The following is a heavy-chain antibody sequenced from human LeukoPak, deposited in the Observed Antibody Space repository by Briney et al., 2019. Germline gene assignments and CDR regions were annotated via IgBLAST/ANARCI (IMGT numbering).Heavy chain of an antibody. CDR1: GFTLSSYS. J-gene: IGHJ4*02. CDR2: ISSSSSYI. Sequence: GGSLRLSCAASGFTLSSYSMNWVRQAPGKGLEGVSSISSSSSYIYYADSVKGRFTTSRDNAKNSLYLQMNSLRAEDTAVYYCARGRLTSYFDYWGQGTLVTVSS. CDR3: ARGRLTSYFDY. V-gene: IGHV3-21*01. D-gene: IGHD2/OR15-2a*01.